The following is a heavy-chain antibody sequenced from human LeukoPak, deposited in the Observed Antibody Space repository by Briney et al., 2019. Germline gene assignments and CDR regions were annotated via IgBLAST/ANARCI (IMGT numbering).Heavy chain of an antibody. CDR2: INPKTNGT. Sequence: ASVKVSCKASGYTFADYYVHWVRQALGQGLEWMGWINPKTNGTNFALKFLGRVTMTRDTSISTAYMELSRLRSDDTAVYYCASSETIVAHFDYWGQGTLVTVSS. D-gene: IGHD5-12*01. V-gene: IGHV1-2*02. CDR1: GYTFADYY. CDR3: ASSETIVAHFDY. J-gene: IGHJ4*02.